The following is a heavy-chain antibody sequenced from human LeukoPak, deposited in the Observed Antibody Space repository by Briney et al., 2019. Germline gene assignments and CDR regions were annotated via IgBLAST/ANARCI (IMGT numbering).Heavy chain of an antibody. CDR1: GFALSGHW. J-gene: IGHJ6*02. Sequence: GSLRLSCAASGFALSGHWMTWVRQVPGRGPEWVANVNRDGSETYYLDSVKGRFTISKDNAKNPLYLQMNSLRAEDTALYHCARNNGMDVWGQGTTVIVSS. CDR3: ARNNGMDV. V-gene: IGHV3-7*03. CDR2: VNRDGSET.